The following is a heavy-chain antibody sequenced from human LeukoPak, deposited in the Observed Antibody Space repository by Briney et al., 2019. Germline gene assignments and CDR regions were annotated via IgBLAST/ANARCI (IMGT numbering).Heavy chain of an antibody. V-gene: IGHV3-20*04. CDR2: INWNGGST. J-gene: IGHJ5*02. D-gene: IGHD3-3*01. Sequence: GGSLRLSCAASGFTFDDYGMSWVRQAPGKGLEWVSGINWNGGSTGYADSVKGRFTISRDNAKNSLYLQMNSLRAEDTAVYYCARVWEPPYYDFWSGYYGGVNWFDPWGQGTLVTVSS. CDR3: ARVWEPPYYDFWSGYYGGVNWFDP. CDR1: GFTFDDYG.